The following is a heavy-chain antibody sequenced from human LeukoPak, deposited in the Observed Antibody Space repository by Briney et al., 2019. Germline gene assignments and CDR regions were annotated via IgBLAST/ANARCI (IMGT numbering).Heavy chain of an antibody. CDR2: IYTGDSDT. V-gene: IGHV5-51*01. D-gene: IGHD6-19*01. Sequence: AEALKISCKTSGYNFTTYWIGWVRQMPGKGLEWVGIIYTGDSDTRYSPSFQGQVTISADQSISTAYLQWRSLKASDTAMYYCARCHARGWAYWGQGTLVTVSS. CDR3: ARCHARGWAY. J-gene: IGHJ4*02. CDR1: GYNFTTYW.